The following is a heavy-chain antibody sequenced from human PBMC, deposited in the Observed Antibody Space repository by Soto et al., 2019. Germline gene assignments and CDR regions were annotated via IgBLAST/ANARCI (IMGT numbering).Heavy chain of an antibody. CDR2: IIPIFGTA. J-gene: IGHJ5*02. CDR3: ARDSSFAVITDNGWFDP. Sequence: ASVKVSCKASGGTFSSYAISWVRQAPGQGLEWMGGIIPIFGTANYAQKFQGRVTITADESTSTAYMELSSLRSEDTAVYYCARDSSFAVITDNGWFDPWGQGTLVTVSS. D-gene: IGHD3-22*01. V-gene: IGHV1-69*13. CDR1: GGTFSSYA.